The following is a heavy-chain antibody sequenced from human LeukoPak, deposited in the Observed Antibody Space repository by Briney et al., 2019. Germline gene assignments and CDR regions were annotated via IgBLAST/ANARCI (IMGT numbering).Heavy chain of an antibody. Sequence: SETLSLTCTVSGGSISSYYWSWIRQPAGKGLEWIGRIYTSGSTNYNPSLKSRVTMSVDTSKNQFSLKLSSVTAADTAVYYCAGRGGSIAGENWFDPWGQGTLVTVSS. V-gene: IGHV4-4*07. D-gene: IGHD6-6*01. CDR3: AGRGGSIAGENWFDP. J-gene: IGHJ5*02. CDR1: GGSISSYY. CDR2: IYTSGST.